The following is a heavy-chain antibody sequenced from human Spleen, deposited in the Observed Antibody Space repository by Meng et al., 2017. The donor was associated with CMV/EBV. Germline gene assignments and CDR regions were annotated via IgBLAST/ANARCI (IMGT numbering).Heavy chain of an antibody. Sequence: KSLCCFCIRYGSSCVHQAPRHRLQCMGWISTYNGKTNYEQKLQGIVTMTRYTSTNTAYMDLRIPRSDATAVYYCAREAGSRRFDYWGQGTLVTVSS. CDR3: AREAGSRRFDY. CDR1: CCFCIRYG. D-gene: IGHD1-26*01. CDR2: ISTYNGKT. V-gene: IGHV1-18*01. J-gene: IGHJ4*02.